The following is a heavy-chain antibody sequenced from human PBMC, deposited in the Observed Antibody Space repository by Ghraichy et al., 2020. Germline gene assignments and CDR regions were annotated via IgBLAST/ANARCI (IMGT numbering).Heavy chain of an antibody. CDR1: GFTFSNYG. Sequence: GESLNISCAASGFTFSNYGMHWVRQAPGKGLEWVAVISYDGSKKYYADSVKGRFTISRDNSKNTLDLQMNSLRAEDTAVYFCAKEGDCGGDCYSGMDVWGQGNTVTVSS. CDR3: AKEGDCGGDCYSGMDV. D-gene: IGHD2-21*02. V-gene: IGHV3-30*18. J-gene: IGHJ6*02. CDR2: ISYDGSKK.